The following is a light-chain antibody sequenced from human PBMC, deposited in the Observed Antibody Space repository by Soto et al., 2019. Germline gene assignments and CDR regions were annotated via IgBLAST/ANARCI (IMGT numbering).Light chain of an antibody. CDR3: QQYNNWPPIT. Sequence: VQMTQSPSSLSASVGDRVTITCRASQSISSYLNWYQQKPGKAPNLLIYTASSLESGVPSRFSGSGSGTDFTLTITSLQPEDFAVYYCQQYNNWPPITFGQGTRLEIK. V-gene: IGKV1-39*01. J-gene: IGKJ5*01. CDR1: QSISSY. CDR2: TAS.